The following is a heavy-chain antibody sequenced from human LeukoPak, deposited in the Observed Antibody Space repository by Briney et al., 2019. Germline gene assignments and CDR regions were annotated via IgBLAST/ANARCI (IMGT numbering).Heavy chain of an antibody. CDR3: AKERNLEIAVAGTIFDS. V-gene: IGHV3-66*01. J-gene: IGHJ4*02. CDR1: GFTVSSDY. Sequence: GGSLRLSCAASGFTVSSDYMSWVRQAPGKGLEWVSVIYSGGSTYYADSVKGRFTISRDNSKNMIYLEMNSLRAEDTAVYYCAKERNLEIAVAGTIFDSWGQGTLVTVSS. CDR2: IYSGGST. D-gene: IGHD6-19*01.